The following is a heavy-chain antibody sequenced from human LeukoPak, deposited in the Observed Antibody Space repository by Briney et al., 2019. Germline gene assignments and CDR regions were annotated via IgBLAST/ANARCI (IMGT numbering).Heavy chain of an antibody. V-gene: IGHV3-53*01. CDR2: IYSDGTT. D-gene: IGHD3-10*01. CDR1: GFTVSSNY. J-gene: IGHJ4*02. Sequence: QTGGSLRLSCVASGFTVSSNYMSWVRQTPGKGLEWVSVIYSDGTTYYEDSVKGRFTISRDNSKNTLSLQMNSLRAEDTAVYYCAREKGRGVISPYFDCWGQGTLVTVSS. CDR3: AREKGRGVISPYFDC.